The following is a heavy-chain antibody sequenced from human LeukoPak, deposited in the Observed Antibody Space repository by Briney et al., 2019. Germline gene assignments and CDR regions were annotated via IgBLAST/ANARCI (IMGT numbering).Heavy chain of an antibody. CDR1: GFNFSSYG. CDR2: ISYDGSNK. Sequence: GGSLRLSCAASGFNFSSYGMHWVRQAPGKGLEWVAVISYDGSNKYYADSVKGRFTISRDNSKNTLYLQMNSLRAEDTAVYYCAKATWQYPVSWGQGTLVTVSS. J-gene: IGHJ5*02. D-gene: IGHD2-2*01. V-gene: IGHV3-30*18. CDR3: AKATWQYPVS.